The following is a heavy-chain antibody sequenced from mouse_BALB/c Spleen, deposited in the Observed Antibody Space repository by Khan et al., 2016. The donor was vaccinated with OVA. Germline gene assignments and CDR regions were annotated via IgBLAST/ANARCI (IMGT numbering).Heavy chain of an antibody. CDR3: ARDGSRYNYAMDY. CDR1: GYSITSDYA. D-gene: IGHD2-3*01. Sequence: EVKLEVSGPGLVKPSQSLSLTCTVTGYSITSDYAWNWIRQFPGNKLEWMGYISYSGSTNYNPALKSRISITRDTSKNQFFPQLNSVTTEDTATYYCARDGSRYNYAMDYWGQGTSVTVSS. V-gene: IGHV3-2*02. CDR2: ISYSGST. J-gene: IGHJ4*01.